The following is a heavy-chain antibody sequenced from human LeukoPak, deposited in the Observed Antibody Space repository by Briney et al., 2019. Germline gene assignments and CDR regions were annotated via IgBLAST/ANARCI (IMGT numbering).Heavy chain of an antibody. CDR1: GFTLRVNY. CDR3: ARCKGGWSDHYYGLDV. V-gene: IGHV3-53*01. CDR2: IYANGST. D-gene: IGHD6-19*01. Sequence: GRPLRLSCAASGFTLRVNYMTWVRQAPGKGLEWVSVIYANGSTYYPDSVKGRFTISRDNSKSSLYLQMNSLRAEDTAVYYCARCKGGWSDHYYGLDVWGQGTTVTVSS. J-gene: IGHJ6*02.